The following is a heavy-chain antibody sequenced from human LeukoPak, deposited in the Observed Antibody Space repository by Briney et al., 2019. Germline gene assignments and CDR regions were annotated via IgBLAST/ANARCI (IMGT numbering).Heavy chain of an antibody. V-gene: IGHV3-23*01. CDR3: AKSIQRWAPDAFDM. Sequence: GGSLTLSCAVSGFTLSSYAMSWARQAPGKGLEWVSAISCCGGSTYYADAVKGRFTISRHNSKNTLYLQMNSLRAEDTAVYYCAKSIQRWAPDAFDMWGEGTMVTVSS. CDR1: GFTLSSYA. D-gene: IGHD5-18*01. CDR2: ISCCGGST. J-gene: IGHJ3*02.